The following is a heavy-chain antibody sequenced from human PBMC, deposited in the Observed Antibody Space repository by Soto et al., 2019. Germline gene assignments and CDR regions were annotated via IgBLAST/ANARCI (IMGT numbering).Heavy chain of an antibody. CDR2: IDPSDSCT. CDR1: GYSFISYW. CDR3: ASSPRGYCSSTSCRELGNYYGMGV. D-gene: IGHD2-2*01. Sequence: PGESLKISCKGSGYSFISYWISWVRQMPGKGLEWMGRIDPSDSCTNYSPSFQGHVTISADKSISTAYLQWSSLKASDTAMYYCASSPRGYCSSTSCRELGNYYGMGVWGKETTVTLSS. J-gene: IGHJ6*04. V-gene: IGHV5-10-1*01.